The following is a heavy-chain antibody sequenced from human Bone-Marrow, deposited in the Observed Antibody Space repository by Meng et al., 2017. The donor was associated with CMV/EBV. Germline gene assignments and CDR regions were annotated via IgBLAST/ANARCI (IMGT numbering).Heavy chain of an antibody. V-gene: IGHV3-30*02. CDR3: TTGTP. CDR1: GFTFSSYG. Sequence: GESLKVSCAASGFTFSSYGMHWVRQAPGKGLEWVAFIRYDGSNKYYADSVKGRFTISRDDSKNTLYLQMNSLKTEDTAVYYCTTGTPWGQGTLVTVSS. J-gene: IGHJ5*02. CDR2: IRYDGSNK.